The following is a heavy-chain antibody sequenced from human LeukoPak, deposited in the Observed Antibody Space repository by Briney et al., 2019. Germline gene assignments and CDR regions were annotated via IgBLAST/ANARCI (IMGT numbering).Heavy chain of an antibody. CDR3: ARPMVRGVISAFDI. V-gene: IGHV3-30*03. CDR1: GFTFSNYG. J-gene: IGHJ3*02. D-gene: IGHD3-10*01. Sequence: GGSLRLSCAASGFTFSNYGMHWVRQAPGKGLEWVTIISYDGSNKYYADSVKGRFTISRDNSKNTLYLQMNGLRAEDTAVYYCARPMVRGVISAFDIWGQGTMVTVSS. CDR2: ISYDGSNK.